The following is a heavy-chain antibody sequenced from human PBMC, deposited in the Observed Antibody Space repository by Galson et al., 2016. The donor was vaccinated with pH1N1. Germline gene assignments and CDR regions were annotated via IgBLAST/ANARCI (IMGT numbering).Heavy chain of an antibody. Sequence: SLRLSCAASGFTFSNSGMTWVRQAPGKGLEWVSTISNSGGTTFYADSVKGRFTISRDNFRNTLYLEMNTLRPEDTAVYYCTSRTGDSSGTYGLDVWGQGTTVTVSS. CDR1: GFTFSNSG. V-gene: IGHV3-23*01. D-gene: IGHD2-15*01. CDR3: TSRTGDSSGTYGLDV. CDR2: ISNSGGTT. J-gene: IGHJ6*02.